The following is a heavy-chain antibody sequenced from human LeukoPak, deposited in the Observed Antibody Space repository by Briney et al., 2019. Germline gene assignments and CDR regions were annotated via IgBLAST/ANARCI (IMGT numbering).Heavy chain of an antibody. J-gene: IGHJ4*02. Sequence: GSLTLSCAASGFTFSSFVLSWVRQAPGKGLEWVSGISGSTSTTYYADSVKGRFSISRDNSKNTVYLQVHSLRAEDTAVYYCAKDLDPFDILTGYYPDYWGQGTLVTVSS. CDR1: GFTFSSFV. D-gene: IGHD3-9*01. V-gene: IGHV3-23*01. CDR3: AKDLDPFDILTGYYPDY. CDR2: ISGSTSTT.